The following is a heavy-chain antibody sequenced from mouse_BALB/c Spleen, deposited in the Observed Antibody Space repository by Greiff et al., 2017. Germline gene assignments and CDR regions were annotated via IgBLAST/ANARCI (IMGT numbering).Heavy chain of an antibody. CDR3: ARWDRYDGAWFAY. CDR1: GYSFTSYYA. J-gene: IGHJ3*01. Sequence: EVQLQQSGPGLVKPSQSLSLTCTVSGYSFTSYYAWYFLRQSPGNQLEWMGYISYSGSTSYNPSLTSRISITRDTSKNQFFLQLNSVTTEDTATYYCARWDRYDGAWFAYWGQGTLVTVSA. V-gene: IGHV3-2*02. D-gene: IGHD2-14*01. CDR2: ISYSGST.